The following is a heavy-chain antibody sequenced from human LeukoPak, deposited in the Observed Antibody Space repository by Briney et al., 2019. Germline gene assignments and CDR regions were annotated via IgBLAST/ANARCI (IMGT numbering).Heavy chain of an antibody. CDR3: ATFNPLGYIYGFDY. J-gene: IGHJ4*02. CDR1: GFTFSTYE. D-gene: IGHD5-18*01. Sequence: GGSLRLSCAASGFTFSTYEMNWVRQAPGKGLEWVSYISSGDSNIYYADSVKGRFTISRDNAKNSLYLQMNSLRSEDTAVYYCATFNPLGYIYGFDYWGQGTLVTVSS. CDR2: ISSGDSNI. V-gene: IGHV3-48*03.